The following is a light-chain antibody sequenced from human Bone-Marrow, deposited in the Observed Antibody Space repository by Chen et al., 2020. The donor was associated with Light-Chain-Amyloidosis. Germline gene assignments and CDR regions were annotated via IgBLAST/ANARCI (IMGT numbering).Light chain of an antibody. Sequence: EIVLTQSPGTLSLSPGEGANLSCRSSQTISSNHLTWYQQKFGQAHRLLIYGASSRATGIPDRFTGRESGTDCTLAINRLEPEDFAMYYCQQYGPSPLTFGGGTKV. CDR2: GAS. CDR1: QTISSNH. CDR3: QQYGPSPLT. J-gene: IGKJ4*01. V-gene: IGKV3-20*01.